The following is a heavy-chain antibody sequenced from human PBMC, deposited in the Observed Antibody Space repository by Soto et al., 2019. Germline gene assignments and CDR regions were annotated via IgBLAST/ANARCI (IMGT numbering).Heavy chain of an antibody. D-gene: IGHD1-7*01. V-gene: IGHV3-7*01. CDR2: MNQDGSER. CDR1: GLPFSNNW. CDR3: TRDRSGTMLF. J-gene: IGHJ4*02. Sequence: EVQLVESGGGLVQPGGSLGLSCTASGLPFSNNWRSGVRQAPGEGLEWVANMNQDGSERYYVDSVKGRFTISRDNAKNSLYLQVSSLRAEDTAIYYCTRDRSGTMLFWGQGTLVTVSS.